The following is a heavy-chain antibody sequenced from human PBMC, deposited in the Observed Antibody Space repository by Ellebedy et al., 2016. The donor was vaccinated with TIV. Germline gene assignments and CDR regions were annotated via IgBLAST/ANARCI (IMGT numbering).Heavy chain of an antibody. J-gene: IGHJ5*02. Sequence: GESLKISCAAPGFSFSTFGMHWVRQAPGQGLEWVAAISYDESHIFYGDSVQGRFTISRDKSKNTLYLQMKSLRTEDTAVYFCAKDGGAGGPDSILYNWFDPWGQGTLVTVSS. V-gene: IGHV3-30*18. CDR1: GFSFSTFG. D-gene: IGHD3-3*02. CDR3: AKDGGAGGPDSILYNWFDP. CDR2: ISYDESHI.